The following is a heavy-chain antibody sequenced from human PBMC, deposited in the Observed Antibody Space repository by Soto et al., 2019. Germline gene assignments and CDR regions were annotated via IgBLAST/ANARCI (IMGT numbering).Heavy chain of an antibody. CDR2: ISSSSSTI. CDR3: ARDNGSGLYFDVGPPGLFDY. CDR1: GFTFSSYS. V-gene: IGHV3-48*02. Sequence: EVQLVESGGGLVQPGGSLRLSCAASGFTFSSYSMNWVRQAPGKGLEWVSYISSSSSTIYYADSVKGRFTISRDNAKNTLYLQMNSLRDEDTAVYYCARDNGSGLYFDVGPPGLFDYWGQGTLVTVSS. D-gene: IGHD6-19*01. J-gene: IGHJ4*02.